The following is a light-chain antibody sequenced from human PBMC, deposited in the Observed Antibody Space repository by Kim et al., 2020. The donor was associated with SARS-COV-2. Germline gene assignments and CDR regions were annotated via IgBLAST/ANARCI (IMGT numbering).Light chain of an antibody. Sequence: VALGQTVRITCQGDSLRSYYATWYQQKPGQAPKLVIYGKNNRPSGIPDRFSGSGSGNTASLTITGTQADDEADYYCNSRDSNDNVVFGGGTRLTVL. CDR3: NSRDSNDNVV. J-gene: IGLJ2*01. V-gene: IGLV3-19*01. CDR1: SLRSYY. CDR2: GKN.